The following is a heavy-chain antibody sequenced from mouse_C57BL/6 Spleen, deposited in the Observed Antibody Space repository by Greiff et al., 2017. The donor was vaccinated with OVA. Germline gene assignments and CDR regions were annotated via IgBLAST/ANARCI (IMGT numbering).Heavy chain of an antibody. Sequence: ESGPGLVKPSQSLSLTCSVTGYSITSGYYWNWIRQFPGNKLDWMGYIGYDGSNNYNPSLKNRISITRATSKNQVCLKLHSATTEDTATYYCGRHGSSEGYAMDYWGQGTSVIVSS. CDR2: IGYDGSN. CDR3: GRHGSSEGYAMDY. J-gene: IGHJ4*01. V-gene: IGHV3-6*01. CDR1: GYSITSGYY. D-gene: IGHD1-1*01.